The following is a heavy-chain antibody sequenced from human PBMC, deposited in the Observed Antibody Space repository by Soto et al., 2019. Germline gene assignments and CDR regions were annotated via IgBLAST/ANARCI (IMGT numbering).Heavy chain of an antibody. Sequence: SETLSLTCTVSGGSISSSSYYWGWIRQPPGKGLEWIGSIYYSGSTYYNPSLKSRVTISVDTSKNQFSLKLSSVTAADTAVYYCRGIVATISDWFDPWGQGTLVTVSS. D-gene: IGHD5-12*01. CDR3: RGIVATISDWFDP. V-gene: IGHV4-39*01. J-gene: IGHJ5*02. CDR2: IYYSGST. CDR1: GGSISSSSYY.